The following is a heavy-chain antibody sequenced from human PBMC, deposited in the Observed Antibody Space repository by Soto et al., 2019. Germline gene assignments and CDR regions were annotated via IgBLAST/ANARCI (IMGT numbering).Heavy chain of an antibody. Sequence: ASVKGSCRASGYTSISCCVSWVRRAPGRGLVWMASNSAYNGNTNNAHNPQGRVTMTTATSTSTAYMELRSLRSDDTAVYYCARDQLSYYDSSGFYYYYGMDVWGQGTTVTVSS. J-gene: IGHJ6*02. CDR2: NSAYNGNT. CDR1: GYTSISCC. V-gene: IGHV1-18*01. D-gene: IGHD3-22*01. CDR3: ARDQLSYYDSSGFYYYYGMDV.